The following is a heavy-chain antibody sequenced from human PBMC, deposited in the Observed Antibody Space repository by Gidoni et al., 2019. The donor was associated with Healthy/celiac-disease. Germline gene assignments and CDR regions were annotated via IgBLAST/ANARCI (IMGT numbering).Heavy chain of an antibody. D-gene: IGHD4-17*01. V-gene: IGHV3-9*01. CDR2: ISWNSGSI. CDR1: GFTFDDYA. J-gene: IGHJ3*02. Sequence: EVQLVECGGGLVQPGRSLRLYCAASGFTFDDYAMHWVRQAPGKGLEWVSGISWNSGSIGYADSVKGRFTISRDNAKNSLYLQMNSLRAEDTALYYCAKGITTVTTLGDAFDIWGQGTMVTVSS. CDR3: AKGITTVTTLGDAFDI.